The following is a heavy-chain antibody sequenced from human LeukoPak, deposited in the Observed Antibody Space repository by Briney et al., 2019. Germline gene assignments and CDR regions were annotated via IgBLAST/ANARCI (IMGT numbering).Heavy chain of an antibody. CDR2: ISAYNGNT. CDR1: GYTFTSYG. Sequence: ASVKVSCKASGYTFTSYGISWVRQAPGQGLEWMGWISAYNGNTNYAQKLQGRVTMTTDTSTSTAYMELRSLRSDDTAVYYWARIGLSGRVGAGGGPDIWGQGTMVTVSS. J-gene: IGHJ3*02. D-gene: IGHD1-26*01. CDR3: ARIGLSGRVGAGGGPDI. V-gene: IGHV1-18*01.